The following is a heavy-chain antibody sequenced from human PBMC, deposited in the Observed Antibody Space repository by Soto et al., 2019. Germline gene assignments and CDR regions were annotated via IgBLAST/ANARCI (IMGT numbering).Heavy chain of an antibody. CDR3: ARESSINYGDAAFDI. CDR2: ISAYNGNT. Sequence: GASVKVSCKASGYTFTSYGISWVRQAPGQGLEWMGWISAYNGNTNYAQKLQGRVTMTTDTSTSTAYMELRSLRSDDTAVYYCARESSINYGDAAFDIWGQGTMVTVSS. CDR1: GYTFTSYG. J-gene: IGHJ3*02. D-gene: IGHD4-17*01. V-gene: IGHV1-18*01.